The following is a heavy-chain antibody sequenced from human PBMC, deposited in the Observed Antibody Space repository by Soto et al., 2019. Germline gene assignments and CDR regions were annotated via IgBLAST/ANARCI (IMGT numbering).Heavy chain of an antibody. CDR2: ISGNGGST. V-gene: IGHV3-23*01. CDR1: GTSCRSRG. J-gene: IGHJ4*02. D-gene: IGHD6-19*01. CDR3: AKESRQWLVPSFDY. Sequence: GSPRIDRAASGTSCRSRGMRGVRKKTRKGLEWVSAISGNGGSTYYADYVKGRFTISRDNYKNTLYLQMNSLRAEDTAVYYCAKESRQWLVPSFDYRGQGSLVTV.